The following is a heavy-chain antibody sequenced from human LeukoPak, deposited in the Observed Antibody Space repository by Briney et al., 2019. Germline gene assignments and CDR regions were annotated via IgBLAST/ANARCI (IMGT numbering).Heavy chain of an antibody. CDR3: ARDGATVTPTFDY. J-gene: IGHJ4*02. D-gene: IGHD4-17*01. CDR1: GFTFSSYS. V-gene: IGHV3-48*01. CDR2: ISTSTTTI. Sequence: SGGSLRLSCEASGFTFSSYSMNWVRQAPGKGLEWISYISTSTTTIYYANSVKGRFTISRDNAKNSLYLQMNSLRAEDTAVYYCARDGATVTPTFDYWGQGTLVTVSS.